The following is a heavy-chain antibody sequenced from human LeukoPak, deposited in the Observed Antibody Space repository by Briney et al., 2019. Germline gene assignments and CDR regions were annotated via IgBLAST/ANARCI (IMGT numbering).Heavy chain of an antibody. CDR1: GFTFSSYA. V-gene: IGHV3-23*01. Sequence: GGSLRLSCAASGFTFSSYAMSWVRQAPGKGLEWVSAIRGSGGSTYYADSVKGRFTISRDNSKNTLYLQMNSLRAEDTAVYYCAKDFKRETDGYNFPYYYYMDVWGKGTTVTVSS. CDR3: AKDFKRETDGYNFPYYYYMDV. CDR2: IRGSGGST. J-gene: IGHJ6*03. D-gene: IGHD5-24*01.